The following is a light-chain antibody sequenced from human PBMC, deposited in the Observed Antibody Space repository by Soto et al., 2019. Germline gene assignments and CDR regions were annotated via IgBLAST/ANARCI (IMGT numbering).Light chain of an antibody. J-gene: IGLJ2*01. CDR2: GVS. CDR1: SSDVGGYNY. Sequence: QSALTQPASVSGPPGQSITISCTGTSSDVGGYNYVSWYQQHPGKAPKLMIYGVSNRPSGVSNRFSASKSGNMASLTISGLQAEDEADYYCSSYTSSSTVLFGGGTKLTVL. V-gene: IGLV2-14*01. CDR3: SSYTSSSTVL.